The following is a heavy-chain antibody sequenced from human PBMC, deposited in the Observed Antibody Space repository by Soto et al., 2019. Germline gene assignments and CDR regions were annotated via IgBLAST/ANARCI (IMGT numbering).Heavy chain of an antibody. D-gene: IGHD5-12*01. Sequence: EVQLVESRGGLVQPGGSLRLSCAASGFTFSSYAMHWVRQAPGKGLEYVSAISSNGGSTYYANSVKGRFTISRDNSKNTLYLQMGSLRAEDMAVYYCARDRRGYSGYSFDYWGQGTLVTVSS. J-gene: IGHJ4*02. CDR1: GFTFSSYA. CDR2: ISSNGGST. CDR3: ARDRRGYSGYSFDY. V-gene: IGHV3-64*01.